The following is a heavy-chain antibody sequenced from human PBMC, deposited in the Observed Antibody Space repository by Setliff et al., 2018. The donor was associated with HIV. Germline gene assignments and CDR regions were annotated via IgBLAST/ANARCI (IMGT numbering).Heavy chain of an antibody. CDR1: GYTFSSYD. D-gene: IGHD3-22*01. CDR2: MNPNSGNT. J-gene: IGHJ6*03. Sequence: ASVKVSCNASGYTFSSYDINWVRQATGQGLEWMGWMNPNSGNTGYAQKFQGRVTMTRDTSISTAYMELNNLKFEDTAVYYCARARRDSYDRGRRNHYYIDVWGKGTTGTVSS. CDR3: ARARRDSYDRGRRNHYYIDV. V-gene: IGHV1-8*02.